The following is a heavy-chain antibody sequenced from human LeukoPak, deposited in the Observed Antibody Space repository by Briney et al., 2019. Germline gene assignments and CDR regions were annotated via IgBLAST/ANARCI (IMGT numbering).Heavy chain of an antibody. Sequence: SVKVSCKASGGTFSSYAISWVRQAPGQGLEWMGEIIPIFGTANYAQKFQGRVTITADESTSTAYMELSSLRSEDTAVYYCARVDCSSTSCYDYYYYYYMDVWGKGTTDTVSS. CDR3: ARVDCSSTSCYDYYYYYYMDV. V-gene: IGHV1-69*01. CDR1: GGTFSSYA. J-gene: IGHJ6*03. D-gene: IGHD2-2*01. CDR2: IIPIFGTA.